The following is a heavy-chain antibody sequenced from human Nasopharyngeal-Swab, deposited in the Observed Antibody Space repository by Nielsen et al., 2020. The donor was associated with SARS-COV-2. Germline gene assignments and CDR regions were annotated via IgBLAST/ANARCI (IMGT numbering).Heavy chain of an antibody. V-gene: IGHV3-53*01. J-gene: IGHJ4*02. CDR1: GFTVSSNY. CDR3: ARDLGRQVVPAATDY. Sequence: GESLKISCAASGFTVSSNYMSWVRQAPGKGLEWVSVIYSGGSTYYADSVKGRFTISRDNSKNTLYLQMNSLRAEDTAVYYCARDLGRQVVPAATDYWGQGTLVTVSS. D-gene: IGHD2-2*01. CDR2: IYSGGST.